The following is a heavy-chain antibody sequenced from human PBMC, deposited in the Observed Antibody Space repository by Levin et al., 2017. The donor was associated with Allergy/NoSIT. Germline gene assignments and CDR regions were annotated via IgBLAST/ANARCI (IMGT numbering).Heavy chain of an antibody. V-gene: IGHV2-5*02. CDR2: LFWDDDK. D-gene: IGHD6-13*01. Sequence: ESGPTLVKPTQTLTLTCTFSGFSLSTSGVGVGWIRHPPGKALEWLALLFWDDDKRYTPSLKRRLTITKDSSKNQVVLTMTNLDPVDTATYYCARDPGYSVGFDSWGQGTLVTVSS. CDR3: ARDPGYSVGFDS. CDR1: GFSLSTSGVG. J-gene: IGHJ4*02.